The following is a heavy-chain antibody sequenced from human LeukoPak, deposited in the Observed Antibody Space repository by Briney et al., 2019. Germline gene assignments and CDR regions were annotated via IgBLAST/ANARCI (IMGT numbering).Heavy chain of an antibody. J-gene: IGHJ6*04. Sequence: RGPLRLSCASSGFTFTAYSMNWVRQAPGRGLEWISFISSTGHYIYYADSLKGRFTISRDNANSSLYLQISTLKAEDTAVYYCTRQWLRVMDVWGKGTTVTVSS. V-gene: IGHV3-21*01. CDR3: TRQWLRVMDV. D-gene: IGHD6-19*01. CDR2: ISSTGHYI. CDR1: GFTFTAYS.